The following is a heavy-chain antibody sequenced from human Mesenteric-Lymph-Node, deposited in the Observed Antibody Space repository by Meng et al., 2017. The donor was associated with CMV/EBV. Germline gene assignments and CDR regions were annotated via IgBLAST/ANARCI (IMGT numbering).Heavy chain of an antibody. CDR3: ARTHYDFWSGYSYYFDY. Sequence: GGSLRLSCAASGFTFSSYSMNWVRQAPGKGLEWVSYISSSSNTIYYADSVKGRFTISRDNAKHTLYLQMNSLRAEDTAVYFCARTHYDFWSGYSYYFDYWGQGTLVTVSS. CDR2: ISSSSNTI. CDR1: GFTFSSYS. J-gene: IGHJ4*02. V-gene: IGHV3-48*04. D-gene: IGHD3-3*01.